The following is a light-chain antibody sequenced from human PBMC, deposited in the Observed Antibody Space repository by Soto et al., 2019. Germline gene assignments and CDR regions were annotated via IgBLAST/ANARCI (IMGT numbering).Light chain of an antibody. J-gene: IGLJ2*01. Sequence: QSVLTQPPSVSGAPGQRIIISFTGSSSNIGAGFDVHWYQHFPGTAPKLLVYDNDNRSSGLPARFSDSRSGTSASLAITSLQADDETDYYGQSYDNSLRGVVFGGGTKLTVL. CDR1: SSNIGAGFD. CDR3: QSYDNSLRGVV. CDR2: DND. V-gene: IGLV1-40*01.